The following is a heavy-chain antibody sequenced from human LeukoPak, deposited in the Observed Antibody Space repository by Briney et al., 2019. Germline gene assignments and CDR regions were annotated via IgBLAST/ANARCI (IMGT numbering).Heavy chain of an antibody. J-gene: IGHJ4*02. D-gene: IGHD5/OR15-5a*01. CDR1: GYTFIGYY. V-gene: IGHV1-2*02. Sequence: ASVKVSCKASGYTFIGYYLHWVRQAPGQGLEWMGWINPTSGGTNYAQRFQDRVTMTRDTSINTAYMELSRLTSDDTAVYYCARLVGLSTTASYWGQGTLVIVSS. CDR2: INPTSGGT. CDR3: ARLVGLSTTASY.